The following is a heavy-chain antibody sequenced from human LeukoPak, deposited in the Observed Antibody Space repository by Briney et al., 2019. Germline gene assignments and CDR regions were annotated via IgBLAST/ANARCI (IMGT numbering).Heavy chain of an antibody. J-gene: IGHJ4*02. CDR2: IYYSGST. V-gene: IGHV4-61*08. CDR1: GGSISSGGYY. D-gene: IGHD6-13*01. CDR3: AREGAAAEGFDY. Sequence: PSETLSLTCTVSGGSISSGGYYWSWICQHPGKGLEWIGYIYYSGSTYYNPSLKSRVTISVDTSKNQFSLKLSSVTAADTAVYYCAREGAAAEGFDYWGQGTLVTVSS.